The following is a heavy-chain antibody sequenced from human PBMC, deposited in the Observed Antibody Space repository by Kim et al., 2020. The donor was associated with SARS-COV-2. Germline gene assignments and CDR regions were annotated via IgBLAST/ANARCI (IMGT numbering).Heavy chain of an antibody. Sequence: ASVKVSCKASGYTFTGYYMHWVRQTPGQGLEWMGWINPNSGGTNYAQKLQGRVTMTRDTSISTAYMELSRLRSDDTAVYYCARDLVSRGYYYFDYWGQGTLVTVSS. CDR1: GYTFTGYY. J-gene: IGHJ4*02. V-gene: IGHV1-2*02. D-gene: IGHD3-22*01. CDR2: INPNSGGT. CDR3: ARDLVSRGYYYFDY.